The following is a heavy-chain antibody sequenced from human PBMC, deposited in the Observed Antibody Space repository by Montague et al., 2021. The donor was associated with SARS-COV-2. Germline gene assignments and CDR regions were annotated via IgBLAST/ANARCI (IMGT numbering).Heavy chain of an antibody. CDR2: ISYSGRT. CDR1: GGSVSSSPYY. D-gene: IGHD3-10*01. Sequence: SDTLSLTCTVSGGSVSSSPYYWGWIRQPPGRGLEWVGSISYSGRTYFTPSLKSRLTISVDSSENPFSLRLGSVTAADTAVYYCASSYYYGSGTYVYNYYMDVWGKGTTVTVSS. CDR3: ASSYYYGSGTYVYNYYMDV. J-gene: IGHJ6*03. V-gene: IGHV4-39*01.